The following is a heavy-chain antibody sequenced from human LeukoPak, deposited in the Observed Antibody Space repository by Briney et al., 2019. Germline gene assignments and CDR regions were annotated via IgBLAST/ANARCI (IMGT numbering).Heavy chain of an antibody. V-gene: IGHV4-59*08. Sequence: SETLSLTCSVSGGSISNYFWTWIRQPPGKGLEWIGYIYSSGSTYYNPSLKSRVTISVDTSKNRFSLKLSTVTAADTAVYYCAKRPTGDPKFDYWGQGTLVTVSS. CDR3: AKRPTGDPKFDY. J-gene: IGHJ4*02. CDR2: IYSSGST. D-gene: IGHD7-27*01. CDR1: GGSISNYF.